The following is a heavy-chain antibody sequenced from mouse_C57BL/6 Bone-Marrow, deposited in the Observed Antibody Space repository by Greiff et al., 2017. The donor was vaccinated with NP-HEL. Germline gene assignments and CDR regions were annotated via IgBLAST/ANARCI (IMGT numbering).Heavy chain of an antibody. J-gene: IGHJ4*01. CDR1: GFNIKDYY. Sequence: VQLQQSGAELVKPGASVKLSCTASGFNIKDYYMHWVKQRTEQGLEWIGRIDPEDGETKYAPKFPGKATITADTSSNTAYLQLSSLTSEDTAVYYCARGDDSYAMDYWGQGTSVTVSS. CDR3: ARGDDSYAMDY. V-gene: IGHV14-2*01. CDR2: IDPEDGET.